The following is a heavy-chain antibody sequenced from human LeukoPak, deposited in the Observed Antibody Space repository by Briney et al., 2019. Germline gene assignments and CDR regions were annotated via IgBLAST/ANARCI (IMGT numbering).Heavy chain of an antibody. CDR2: INHSGST. D-gene: IGHD4-17*01. V-gene: IGHV4-34*01. Sequence: SETLSLTCAVYGGSFSGYYWSWIRQPPGKGLEWIGEINHSGSTNYNPSLKSRVTISVDRSKNQFSLKLSSVTAADTAVYYCARATLTTVSKHFDYWGQGTLVTVSS. J-gene: IGHJ4*02. CDR3: ARATLTTVSKHFDY. CDR1: GGSFSGYY.